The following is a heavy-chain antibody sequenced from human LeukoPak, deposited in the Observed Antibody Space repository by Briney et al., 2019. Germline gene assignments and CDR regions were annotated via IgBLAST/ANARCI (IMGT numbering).Heavy chain of an antibody. CDR1: GYTFTSNG. CDR2: INTNTGNP. V-gene: IGHV7-4-1*02. CDR3: AREVLRFDS. Sequence: GASVKVSCKASGYTFTSNGISWVRQAPGQGLEWMGWINTNTGNPTYAQGFTGRFVFSVDSSASTAYLQISNLNVEDTAVYYCAREVLRFDSWGQGTLVTVSS. J-gene: IGHJ4*02. D-gene: IGHD5/OR15-5a*01.